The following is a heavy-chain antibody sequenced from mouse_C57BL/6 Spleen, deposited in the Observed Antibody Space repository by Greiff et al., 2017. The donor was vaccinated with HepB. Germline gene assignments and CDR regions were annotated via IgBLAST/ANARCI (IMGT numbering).Heavy chain of an antibody. CDR3: ARKGYYDAMDY. V-gene: IGHV1-59*01. Sequence: VQLQQPGAELVRPGTSVKLSCKASGYTFTSYWMHWVKQRPGQGLEWIGVIDPSDSYTNYNQKFKGKATLTVDTSSSTAYMQLSSLTSEDSAVYYCARKGYYDAMDYWGQGTSVTVSS. CDR1: GYTFTSYW. J-gene: IGHJ4*01. CDR2: IDPSDSYT. D-gene: IGHD2-2*01.